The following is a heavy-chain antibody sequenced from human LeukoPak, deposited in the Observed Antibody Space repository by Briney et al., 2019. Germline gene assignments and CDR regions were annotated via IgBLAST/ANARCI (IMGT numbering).Heavy chain of an antibody. CDR2: IVVGSGNT. Sequence: GASVKVSCKASGFTSTSSAMQWVRQARGQRLEWIGWIVVGSGNTNYAQKFQERVTITRDMSTSTAYMELSRLGSDDTAVYYCARDYQNPSPYPGYSYGYSAFDIWGQGTMVTVSS. CDR1: GFTSTSSA. V-gene: IGHV1-58*02. D-gene: IGHD5-18*01. J-gene: IGHJ3*02. CDR3: ARDYQNPSPYPGYSYGYSAFDI.